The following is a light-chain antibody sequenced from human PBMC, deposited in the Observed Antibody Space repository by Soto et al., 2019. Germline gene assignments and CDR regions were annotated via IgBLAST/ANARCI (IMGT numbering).Light chain of an antibody. J-gene: IGKJ4*01. V-gene: IGKV1-9*01. CDR2: AAS. CDR3: QQVKSYPLT. Sequence: DIQLTPSPSFLSASVGDRVTITCRASQGISSYLAWYQQKPGIAPKFLIYAASNLQSGVPSRFSGSGSGTEFTLTISSLLPEDVATYYCQQVKSYPLTFGGGTKVEIK. CDR1: QGISSY.